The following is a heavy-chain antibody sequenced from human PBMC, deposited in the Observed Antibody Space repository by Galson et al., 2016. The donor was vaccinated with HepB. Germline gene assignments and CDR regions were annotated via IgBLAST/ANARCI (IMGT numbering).Heavy chain of an antibody. D-gene: IGHD3-10*01. Sequence: SLRLSCAASGFTFSTYAMTWVRQPPGKGLEWLSSISGSGTSTYYADSVEGHFTISRDNPKNTLYLQMNSLGAGDTAVYYCAGGGDSGNYKEILDYWGQGTLVTVSS. CDR1: GFTFSTYA. CDR3: AGGGDSGNYKEILDY. CDR2: ISGSGTST. V-gene: IGHV3-23*01. J-gene: IGHJ4*02.